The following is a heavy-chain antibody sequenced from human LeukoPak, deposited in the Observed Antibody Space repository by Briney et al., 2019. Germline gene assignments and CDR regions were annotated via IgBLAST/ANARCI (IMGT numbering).Heavy chain of an antibody. CDR2: IYTSGST. CDR1: GGSISDYY. CDR3: ARGYSSSWYWFDP. D-gene: IGHD6-13*01. J-gene: IGHJ5*02. Sequence: SETLSLTCTVSGGSISDYYWSWIRQPAGKGLEWIGRIYTSGSTNYNPSLKSRVTMSVDTSKTQFSLKLSSVTAADTAVYYCARGYSSSWYWFDPWGQGTLVTVSS. V-gene: IGHV4-4*07.